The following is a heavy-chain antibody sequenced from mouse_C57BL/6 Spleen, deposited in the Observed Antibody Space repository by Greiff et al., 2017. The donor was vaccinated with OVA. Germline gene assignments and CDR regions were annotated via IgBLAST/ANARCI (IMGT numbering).Heavy chain of an antibody. CDR2: IYPSDSET. CDR1: GYTFTSYW. D-gene: IGHD2-4*01. CDR3: ARADYDYDPFYAMDY. J-gene: IGHJ4*01. Sequence: QVQLQQPGAELVRPGSSVKLSCKASGYTFTSYWMDWVKQRPGQGLEWIGNIYPSDSETHYNQKFKDKATLTVDKSSSTAYMQLSSLTSEDSAVYYCARADYDYDPFYAMDYWGQGTSVTVSS. V-gene: IGHV1-61*01.